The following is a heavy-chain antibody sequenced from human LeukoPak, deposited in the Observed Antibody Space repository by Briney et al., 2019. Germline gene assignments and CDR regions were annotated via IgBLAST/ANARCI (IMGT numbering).Heavy chain of an antibody. V-gene: IGHV3-30*02. CDR3: AKDFWSGYSSIVRDFDY. D-gene: IGHD3-3*01. CDR2: IRYDGSNK. Sequence: GGSLRLSCAASGFTFSSYGMHWVRQAPGKGLEWVAFIRYDGSNKYYADSVKGRFTISRDNSKNTLYLQMNSLRAEDTAVYYCAKDFWSGYSSIVRDFDYWGQGTLVTVSS. J-gene: IGHJ4*02. CDR1: GFTFSSYG.